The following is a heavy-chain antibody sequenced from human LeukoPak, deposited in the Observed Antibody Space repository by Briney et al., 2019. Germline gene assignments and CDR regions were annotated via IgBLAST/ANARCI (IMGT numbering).Heavy chain of an antibody. CDR3: AGSGYAYEHGDY. D-gene: IGHD5-12*01. J-gene: IGHJ4*02. V-gene: IGHV3-21*01. CDR2: ISSSSSYI. Sequence: PGGSLRLSCAASGFTFSSYVMNWVRQTPGKGLEWVSSISSSSSYIYYADSVKGRFTISRDNAKNSLYLQMNSLRAEDTAVYYCAGSGYAYEHGDYWGQGTLVTVSS. CDR1: GFTFSSYV.